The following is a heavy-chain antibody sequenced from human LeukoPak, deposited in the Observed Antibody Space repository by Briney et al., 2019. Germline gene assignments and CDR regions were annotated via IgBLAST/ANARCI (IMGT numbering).Heavy chain of an antibody. CDR2: MNPNSGNT. D-gene: IGHD2-2*01. V-gene: IGHV1-8*01. J-gene: IGHJ6*03. CDR1: GYTFTSYD. CDR3: ARAVRGVPVVPAATIGRDYYYYMDV. Sequence: GASVKVSCKASGYTFTSYDINWVRQATGQGLEWLGWMNPNSGNTGYAQKFQGRVTMTRHTSISTAYMELSSLRSEDTAVYYCARAVRGVPVVPAATIGRDYYYYMDVWGKGTTVTVSS.